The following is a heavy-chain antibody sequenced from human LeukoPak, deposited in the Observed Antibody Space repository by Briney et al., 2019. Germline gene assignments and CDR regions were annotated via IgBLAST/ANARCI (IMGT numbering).Heavy chain of an antibody. V-gene: IGHV1-69*06. CDR3: AAGLSIAARF. CDR2: IIPIFGTA. Sequence: ASVKVSCKASGGTFSSYAISWVRQAPGQGLEWMGGIIPIFGTANYAQEFQGRVTITADKSTSTAYMELSSLRSEDTAVYYCAAGLSIAARFWGQGTLVTVSS. CDR1: GGTFSSYA. J-gene: IGHJ4*02. D-gene: IGHD6-6*01.